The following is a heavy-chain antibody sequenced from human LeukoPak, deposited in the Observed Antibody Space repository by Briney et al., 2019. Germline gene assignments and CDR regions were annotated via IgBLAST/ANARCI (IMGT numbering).Heavy chain of an antibody. V-gene: IGHV1-2*02. CDR2: INPNSGGT. D-gene: IGHD3-16*02. J-gene: IGHJ4*02. CDR1: GYTFTGYY. Sequence: ASVKVSCKASGYTFTGYYMHWVRQAPGQGLEWMGWINPNSGGTNYAQKFQGRVTMTRDTSTSTAYMELRSLRSDDTAVYYCARDPGSYRSDYWGQGTLVTVSS. CDR3: ARDPGSYRSDY.